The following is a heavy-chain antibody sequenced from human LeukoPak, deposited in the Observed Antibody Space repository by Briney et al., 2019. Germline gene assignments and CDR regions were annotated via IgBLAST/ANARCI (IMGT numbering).Heavy chain of an antibody. V-gene: IGHV1-2*02. CDR3: ARAPQDLKFNDY. CDR1: GYTFTSYA. Sequence: ASVKVSCKASGYTFTSYAMNWVRQAPGQGLEWMGWINPNSGGTNYAQKFQGRVTMTRDTSISTAYMELSRLRSDDTAVYYCARAPQDLKFNDYWGQGTLVTVSS. J-gene: IGHJ4*02. CDR2: INPNSGGT.